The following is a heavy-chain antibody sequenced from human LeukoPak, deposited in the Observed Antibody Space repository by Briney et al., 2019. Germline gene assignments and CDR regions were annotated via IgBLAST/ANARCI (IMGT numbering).Heavy chain of an antibody. V-gene: IGHV4-4*07. Sequence: SGTLSLTCTVSGGSISSYYWSWIRQPAGKGLEWIGRIYTSGSTIYNPSLKSRVTMSVDTSKNQFSLKLSSVTAADTAVYYCARGRHESTRLSAYYYYYLDVWGKGTTVTVSS. J-gene: IGHJ6*03. CDR3: ARGRHESTRLSAYYYYYLDV. CDR2: IYTSGST. CDR1: GGSISSYY.